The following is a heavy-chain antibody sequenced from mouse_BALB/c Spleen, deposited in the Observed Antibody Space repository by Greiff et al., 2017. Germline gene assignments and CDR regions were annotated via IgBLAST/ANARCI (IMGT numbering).Heavy chain of an antibody. CDR2: ISSGSSTI. Sequence: EVKVVESGGGLVQPGGSRKLSCAASGFTFSSFGMHWVRQTPEKGLEWVAYISSGSSTIYYADTVKGRFTISRDNPKNTLFLQMTSLRSEDTAMYYCARLRGHYYSMDYWGQGTSVTVSS. J-gene: IGHJ4*01. CDR1: GFTFSSFG. V-gene: IGHV5-17*02. CDR3: ARLRGHYYSMDY.